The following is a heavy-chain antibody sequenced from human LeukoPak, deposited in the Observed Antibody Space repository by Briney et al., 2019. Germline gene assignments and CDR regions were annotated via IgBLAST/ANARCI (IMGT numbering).Heavy chain of an antibody. V-gene: IGHV1-69*06. J-gene: IGHJ3*02. D-gene: IGHD6-19*01. CDR2: IIPIFGTA. Sequence: SVTVSCKASGGTFISYAISWVRQAPGQGLEWMGRIIPIFGTANYAQKFQGRVTITADKSTSTAYMELSSLRSEDTAVYYCAQGRIAVADHAFDIWGQGTMVTVSS. CDR1: GGTFISYA. CDR3: AQGRIAVADHAFDI.